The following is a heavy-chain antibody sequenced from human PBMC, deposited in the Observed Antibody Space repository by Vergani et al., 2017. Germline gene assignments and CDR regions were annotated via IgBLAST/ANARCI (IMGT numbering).Heavy chain of an antibody. V-gene: IGHV4-39*01. J-gene: IGHJ4*02. CDR1: GGSISSGGYY. Sequence: QVQLQESGPGLVKPSQTLSLTCTVSGGSISSGGYYWGWIRQPPGKGLEWIGSIYYSGSTYYNPSLKSRVTISVDTSKNQFSLKLSSVTAADTAVYYCARGSYDSSGPYYFDYWGQGTLVTVSS. CDR2: IYYSGST. D-gene: IGHD3-22*01. CDR3: ARGSYDSSGPYYFDY.